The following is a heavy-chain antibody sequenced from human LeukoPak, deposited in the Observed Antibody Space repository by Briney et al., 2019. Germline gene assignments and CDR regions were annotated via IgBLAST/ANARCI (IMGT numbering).Heavy chain of an antibody. V-gene: IGHV1-3*01. CDR3: ARVKYSSRSYYGMDV. Sequence: ASVKVSCKASGYTFTSYAMHWVRQAPGQRLEWMGWINAGNGNTKYSQKFQGRVTITRDTSASTAYMELSSLRSEDTAVYYCARVKYSSRSYYGMDVWGQGTTVTVSS. CDR2: INAGNGNT. D-gene: IGHD6-13*01. CDR1: GYTFTSYA. J-gene: IGHJ6*02.